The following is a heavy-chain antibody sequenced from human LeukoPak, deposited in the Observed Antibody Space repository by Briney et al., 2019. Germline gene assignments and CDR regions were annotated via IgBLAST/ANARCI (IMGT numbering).Heavy chain of an antibody. CDR2: IYHSGST. CDR1: GYSISSGYY. J-gene: IGHJ4*02. D-gene: IGHD1-14*01. Sequence: SETLSLTCTVSGYSISSGYYWGWIRQPPGKGLEWIGSIYHSGSTYYNPSLKSRVTISVDTSKNQFSLKLSSVTAADTAVYYCARGHNPDTFDYWAREPWSPSPQ. V-gene: IGHV4-38-2*02. CDR3: ARGHNPDTFDY.